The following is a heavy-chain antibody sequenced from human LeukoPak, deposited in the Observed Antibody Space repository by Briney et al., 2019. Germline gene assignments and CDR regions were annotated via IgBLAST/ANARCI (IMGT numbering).Heavy chain of an antibody. CDR3: ARVDSGSYYIDY. Sequence: PSETLSLTCTVSGGSISSYYWSWIRRPPGKGLEWIGYIYYSESTNYNPSLKSRVTISVDTSKNQFSLKLSSVTAADTAVYYCARVDSGSYYIDYWGQGTLVTVSS. J-gene: IGHJ4*02. D-gene: IGHD1-26*01. CDR1: GGSISSYY. CDR2: IYYSEST. V-gene: IGHV4-59*01.